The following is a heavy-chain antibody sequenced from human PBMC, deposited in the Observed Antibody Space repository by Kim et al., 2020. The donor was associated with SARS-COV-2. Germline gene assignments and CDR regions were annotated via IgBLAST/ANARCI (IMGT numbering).Heavy chain of an antibody. CDR2: ISSSSTI. CDR1: GFTFSSYS. CDR3: ARDPWVPYSSSWYGVNYGMDV. Sequence: GGSLRLSCAASGFTFSSYSMNWVRQAPGKGLEWVSYISSSSTIYYADSVKGRFTISRDNAKNSLYLQMNSLRDEDTAVYYCARDPWVPYSSSWYGVNYGMDVWGQGTTVTVSS. J-gene: IGHJ6*02. D-gene: IGHD6-13*01. V-gene: IGHV3-48*02.